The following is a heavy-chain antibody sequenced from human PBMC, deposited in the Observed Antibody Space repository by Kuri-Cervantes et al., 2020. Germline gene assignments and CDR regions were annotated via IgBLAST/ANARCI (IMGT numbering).Heavy chain of an antibody. V-gene: IGHV3-13*01. CDR1: GFTFSSYD. D-gene: IGHD6-19*01. CDR3: AKSYSSGWTYGMDV. J-gene: IGHJ6*02. CDR2: IGTAGDT. Sequence: GGSLRLSCAASGFTFSSYDMHWVRQATGKGLEWVSAIGTAGDTYYPGSVKGRFTISRDNSKNTLYLQVNSLTAEDTAVYYCAKSYSSGWTYGMDVWGQGTLVTVSS.